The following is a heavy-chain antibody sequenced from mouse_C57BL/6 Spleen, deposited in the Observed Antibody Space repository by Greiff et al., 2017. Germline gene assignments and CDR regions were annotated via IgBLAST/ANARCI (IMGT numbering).Heavy chain of an antibody. CDR2: IDPSDSYT. J-gene: IGHJ4*01. D-gene: IGHD2-13*01. CDR1: GYTFTSYW. CDR3: ARAQTYGDYEDYYAMDY. Sequence: QVQLQQPGAELVMPGASVKLSCKASGYTFTSYWMHWVKQRPGQGLEWIGEIDPSDSYTNYNQKFKGKSTLTVDKSSSTAYMQLSSLTSEDSAVYYCARAQTYGDYEDYYAMDYWGQGTSVTVSS. V-gene: IGHV1-69*01.